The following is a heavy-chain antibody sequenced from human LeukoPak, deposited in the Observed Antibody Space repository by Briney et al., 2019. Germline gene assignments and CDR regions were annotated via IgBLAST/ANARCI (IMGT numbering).Heavy chain of an antibody. CDR1: GFTFSDYY. Sequence: GGSLRLSCAASGFTFSDYYMSWIRQAPGKGLEWVSYISSSGSTIYYADSVKGRFTISRDNAKNSLYLQMNSLKTEDTAVYYCTTDRSYYGSGSYYNGYWGQGTLVTVSS. CDR2: ISSSGSTI. D-gene: IGHD3-10*01. J-gene: IGHJ4*02. CDR3: TTDRSYYGSGSYYNGY. V-gene: IGHV3-11*01.